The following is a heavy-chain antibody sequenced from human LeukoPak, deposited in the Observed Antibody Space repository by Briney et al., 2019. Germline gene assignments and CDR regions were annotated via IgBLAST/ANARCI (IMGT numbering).Heavy chain of an antibody. V-gene: IGHV4-39*07. CDR1: GGSISSSTYY. Sequence: SETLSLTCTVSGGSISSSTYYWGWIRQPPGKGLEWIGSIYFSGSTYYNPSLKSRVTILVDTSKNQFSLNLSSVTAADTAVYYCARRVKGTVTRARGGWFDPWGQGTLVTVSS. D-gene: IGHD4-11*01. CDR3: ARRVKGTVTRARGGWFDP. CDR2: IYFSGST. J-gene: IGHJ5*02.